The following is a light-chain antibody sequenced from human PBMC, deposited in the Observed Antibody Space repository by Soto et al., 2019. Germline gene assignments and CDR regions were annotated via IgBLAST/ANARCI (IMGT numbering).Light chain of an antibody. J-gene: IGLJ3*02. CDR2: QVT. Sequence: QSALTQPASVSGSPGQSITISCTGTSSDLAIYNYVSWYQHQPGKAPKLMIYQVTNRPSGVSNRFSGSKSDNTASLTISGLRAEDEVHYHCCSYAGGRTFVFCGGIKVTVL. CDR1: SSDLAIYNY. V-gene: IGLV2-23*02. CDR3: CSYAGGRTFV.